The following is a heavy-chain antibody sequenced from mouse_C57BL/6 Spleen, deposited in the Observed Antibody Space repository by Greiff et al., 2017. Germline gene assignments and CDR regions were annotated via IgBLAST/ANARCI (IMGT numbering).Heavy chain of an antibody. D-gene: IGHD2-13*01. V-gene: IGHV1-82*01. CDR2: IYPGDGYT. CDR3: ARDYSYAMDY. Sequence: QVQLQQSGPELVKPGASVKISCKASGYAFSSSWMNWVKQRPGKGLEWIGRIYPGDGYTNYNGKFKGKATLTADKSSSTAYMQLSSLTSEDSAVYFCARDYSYAMDYWGQGTSVTVSS. J-gene: IGHJ4*01. CDR1: GYAFSSSW.